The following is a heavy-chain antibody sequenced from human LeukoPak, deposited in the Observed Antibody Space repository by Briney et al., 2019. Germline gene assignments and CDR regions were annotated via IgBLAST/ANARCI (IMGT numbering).Heavy chain of an antibody. V-gene: IGHV4-34*01. Sequence: SETLSLTCAVSGGSFSGYYWSWIRQPPGKGLEWIGEINHSGSTNYNPSLKSRVTISVDTSKNQFSLKLSSVTAADTAVYYWARTLARIAAAGTIWFDPWGQGTLVTVSS. CDR1: GGSFSGYY. D-gene: IGHD6-13*01. CDR2: INHSGST. J-gene: IGHJ5*02. CDR3: ARTLARIAAAGTIWFDP.